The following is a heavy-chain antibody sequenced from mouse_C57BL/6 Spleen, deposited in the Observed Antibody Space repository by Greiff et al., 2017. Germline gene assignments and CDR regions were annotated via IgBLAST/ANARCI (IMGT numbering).Heavy chain of an antibody. CDR1: GYTFTSYW. V-gene: IGHV1-59*01. CDR2: IDPSDSYT. D-gene: IGHD2-3*01. Sequence: QVQLQQPGAELVRPGTSVKLSCKASGYTFTSYWMHWVKQRPGQGLEWIGVIDPSDSYTNYNQKFKGKATLTVDTSSSTAYMQLSSLTSEDSAVYYCARKDGYYVLMDYWGQGTSVTVSS. J-gene: IGHJ4*01. CDR3: ARKDGYYVLMDY.